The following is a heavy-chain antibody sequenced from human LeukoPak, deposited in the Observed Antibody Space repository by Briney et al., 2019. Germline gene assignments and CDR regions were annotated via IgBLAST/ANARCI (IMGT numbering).Heavy chain of an antibody. J-gene: IGHJ5*02. CDR1: GYTFTSYG. D-gene: IGHD2-8*01. CDR2: SSAYNGNT. Sequence: ASVKVSCKASGYTFTSYGISSVRHAPGQGLEWIGWSSAYNGNTNYAQKLQGRVTMPTDPSTSTAYMELRSLRSDDTAVYYCARDYNPKYCTNGVCYTGWFDPWGQGTLVTVSS. V-gene: IGHV1-18*01. CDR3: ARDYNPKYCTNGVCYTGWFDP.